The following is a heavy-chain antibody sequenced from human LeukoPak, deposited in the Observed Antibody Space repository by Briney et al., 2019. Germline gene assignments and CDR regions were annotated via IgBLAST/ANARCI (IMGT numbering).Heavy chain of an antibody. J-gene: IGHJ4*02. CDR1: GGSISSSASY. Sequence: SETLSLTCTVSGGSISSSASYWGWIRQPPGRGLEWVATIYFSGSSYYNPSLKSRVTISLDTSKNQFFLKLSSMTAADTAVYFCARGEAYYFDYWGQGTLVTVSS. CDR2: IYFSGSS. CDR3: ARGEAYYFDY. V-gene: IGHV4-39*07.